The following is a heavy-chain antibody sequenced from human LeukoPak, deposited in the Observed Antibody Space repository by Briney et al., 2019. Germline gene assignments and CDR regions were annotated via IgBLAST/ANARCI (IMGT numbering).Heavy chain of an antibody. CDR1: GGSISSNNW. J-gene: IGHJ4*02. D-gene: IGHD4-17*01. CDR2: IFHSGST. CDR3: ARASGGYGDPFDY. V-gene: IGHV4-4*02. Sequence: SETLSLTCAVSGGSISSNNWWSWVRQPPGKGLEWIGEIFHSGSTNYNPSLKSRVTISIDTSKNQFSLKLRSVTAADTAVYYCARASGGYGDPFDYWGQGTLVTVSS.